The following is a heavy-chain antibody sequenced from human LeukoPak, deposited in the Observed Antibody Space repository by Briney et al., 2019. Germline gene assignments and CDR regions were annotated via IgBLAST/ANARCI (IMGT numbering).Heavy chain of an antibody. CDR1: GGSISSYY. Sequence: SETLSLTXTVSGGSISSYYWSWIRQPPGKGLEWIGYIYYSGSTNYNPSLKGRVTISVDTSKNQFSLKLSSVTAADTAVYYCARDKKGGYKGDAFDIWGQGTMVTVSS. V-gene: IGHV4-59*01. CDR3: ARDKKGGYKGDAFDI. J-gene: IGHJ3*02. CDR2: IYYSGST. D-gene: IGHD5-24*01.